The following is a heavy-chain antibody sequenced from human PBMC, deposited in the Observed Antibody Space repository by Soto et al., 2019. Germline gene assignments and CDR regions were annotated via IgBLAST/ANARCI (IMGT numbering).Heavy chain of an antibody. CDR3: ARVWSEYSSSAYYYGMDV. CDR1: GYTFTSYG. V-gene: IGHV1-18*01. J-gene: IGHJ6*02. D-gene: IGHD6-6*01. CDR2: ISAYNGNT. Sequence: QVQLVQSGAEVKKPGASVKVSCKASGYTFTSYGISWVRQAPGQGLEWMGWISAYNGNTNYAQKLQGRVTMTTDTPTSTAYMELRSLRSDDTAVYYCARVWSEYSSSAYYYGMDVWGQGTTVTVSS.